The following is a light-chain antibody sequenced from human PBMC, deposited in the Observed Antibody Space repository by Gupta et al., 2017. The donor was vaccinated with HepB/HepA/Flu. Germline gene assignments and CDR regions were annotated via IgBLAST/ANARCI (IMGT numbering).Light chain of an antibody. CDR1: SSNIGSNY. Sequence: QSVLTQPPSASGTPGQSVTISCSGSSSNIGSNYVYWYQQLPGTAPKLLIYRNNQRPSGVPDRFSGSKSGTSASLAISGLRSEDEADYYCAAWDDSLSGRVFGGGNKLTVL. CDR3: AAWDDSLSGRV. CDR2: RNN. J-gene: IGLJ3*02. V-gene: IGLV1-47*01.